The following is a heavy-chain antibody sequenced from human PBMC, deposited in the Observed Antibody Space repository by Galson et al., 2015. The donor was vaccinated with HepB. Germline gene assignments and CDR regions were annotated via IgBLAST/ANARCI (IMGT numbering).Heavy chain of an antibody. V-gene: IGHV3-23*01. Sequence: SLRLSCAASGFTFSSYAMSWVRQAPGKGLEWVSAISGSGGSTYYADSVKGRFTISRDNSKNTLYLQMNSLRAEDTAVYYCANYLPRPPLRFLGGQGTLVTVSS. CDR1: GFTFSSYA. J-gene: IGHJ4*02. CDR3: ANYLPRPPLRFL. D-gene: IGHD3-3*01. CDR2: ISGSGGST.